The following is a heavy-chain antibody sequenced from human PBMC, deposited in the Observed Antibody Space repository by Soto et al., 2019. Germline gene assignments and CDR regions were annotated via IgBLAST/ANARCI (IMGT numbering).Heavy chain of an antibody. CDR3: AHRTTTVTWWFDP. J-gene: IGHJ5*02. CDR1: GFSLTTSGAG. CDR2: IDWDDDK. D-gene: IGHD4-17*01. Sequence: QITLKESGPTLVKPTQTLTLTCTFSGFSLTTSGAGVGWIRQPPGKALEWLALIDWDDDKRYSPSLKSRLTTTKDTSTHQVVLTMTNMDPADTATYFCAHRTTTVTWWFDPWGQGTLVTVSS. V-gene: IGHV2-5*02.